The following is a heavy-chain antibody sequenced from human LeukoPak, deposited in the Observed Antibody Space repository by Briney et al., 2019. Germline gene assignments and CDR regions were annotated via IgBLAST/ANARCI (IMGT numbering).Heavy chain of an antibody. D-gene: IGHD1-7*01. CDR1: GFTFSSCG. V-gene: IGHV3-30*18. CDR2: ISYDGSNK. CDR3: AKDQGLNWDSSEQWPYPFDY. J-gene: IGHJ4*02. Sequence: GGSLRLSRAASGFTFSSCGMHWVRQAPGKGLEWVAVISYDGSNKYYADSVKGRFTISRDNSKNTLYLQMNSLRAEDTAVYYCAKDQGLNWDSSEQWPYPFDYWGQGTLVTVSS.